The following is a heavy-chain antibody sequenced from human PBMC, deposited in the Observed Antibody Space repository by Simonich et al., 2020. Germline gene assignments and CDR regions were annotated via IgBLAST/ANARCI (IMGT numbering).Heavy chain of an antibody. CDR2: ISSSSSYI. Sequence: EVQLVESGGGLVKPGGALRLSCAASGFTFSSYSMNWVRQAPGKGLEWVSSISSSSSYIYYADSVVGQFTISRDNAKNSRYLQMNSLRAEDTAVYYCARWIAVAGTGAYGMDVWGQGTTVTVSS. V-gene: IGHV3-21*01. D-gene: IGHD6-19*01. CDR1: GFTFSSYS. J-gene: IGHJ6*02. CDR3: ARWIAVAGTGAYGMDV.